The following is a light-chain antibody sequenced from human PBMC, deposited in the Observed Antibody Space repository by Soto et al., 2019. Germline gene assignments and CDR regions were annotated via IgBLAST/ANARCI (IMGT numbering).Light chain of an antibody. CDR1: SSDVGGYNY. V-gene: IGLV2-11*01. CDR3: CSYAGSYTLV. Sequence: QSALIQPRSVSGSPGQSVTISCTGTSSDVGGYNYVSWYQQHPGKAPKLMIYDVSKRPSGVPDRFSGSKSGNTASLTISGLQAEDEADYYCCSYAGSYTLVFGGGTKVTV. CDR2: DVS. J-gene: IGLJ2*01.